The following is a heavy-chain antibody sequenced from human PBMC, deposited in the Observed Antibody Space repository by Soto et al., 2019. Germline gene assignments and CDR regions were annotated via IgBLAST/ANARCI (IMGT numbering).Heavy chain of an antibody. CDR3: TRTGNFDI. CDR2: IYPGDSDT. J-gene: IGHJ3*02. V-gene: IGHV5-51*01. CDR1: GYTFGSYW. D-gene: IGHD2-2*01. Sequence: PGESLKISCKGSGYTFGSYWIAWVRQMPGKGLEWMGIIYPGDSDTRCSPSFQGQVTISADKSISTAYLQWSSLKASDTAIYYCTRTGNFDIWGQGTTVTVSS.